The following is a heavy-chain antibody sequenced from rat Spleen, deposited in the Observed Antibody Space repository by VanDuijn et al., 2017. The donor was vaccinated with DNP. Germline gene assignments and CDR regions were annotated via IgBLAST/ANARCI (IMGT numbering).Heavy chain of an antibody. J-gene: IGHJ2*01. V-gene: IGHV5S10*01. CDR3: VTRGKYGGYDY. D-gene: IGHD1-11*01. CDR2: IIYDGSHT. Sequence: EVQLVESGGGVVQPGNSLKLSCAASGFTFSDSAMAWVRQPPKMGLEWVATIIYDGSHTFYRDTVQGRLTISRDNAKTTLYLQMDSLRSEDTATYYCVTRGKYGGYDYWGQGVIVTVSS. CDR1: GFTFSDSA.